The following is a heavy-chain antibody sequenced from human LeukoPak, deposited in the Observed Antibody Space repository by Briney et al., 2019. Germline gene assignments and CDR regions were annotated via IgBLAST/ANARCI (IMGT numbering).Heavy chain of an antibody. CDR2: INPSGGRT. J-gene: IGHJ5*02. Sequence: ASVKVSCKASGYTFTNYYIHWVRQAPGQGLEWMGVINPSGGRTNYPQKLQGRVTMTRDTSTSTVYMELSSLKSEDTAVYYCARGHLLATATMVWFDPWGQGTLVTVSS. D-gene: IGHD5-24*01. CDR1: GYTFTNYY. CDR3: ARGHLLATATMVWFDP. V-gene: IGHV1-46*01.